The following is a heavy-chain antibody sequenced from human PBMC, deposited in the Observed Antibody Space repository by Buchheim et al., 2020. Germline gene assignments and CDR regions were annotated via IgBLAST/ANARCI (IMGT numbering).Heavy chain of an antibody. V-gene: IGHV3-30*03. D-gene: IGHD4-17*01. CDR2: ISYDGSNK. Sequence: QVQLVESGGGVVQPGRSLRLSCAASGFTFSSYGMHWVRQAPGKGLEWVAVISYDGSNKYYTDSVKGRFTISRDNSKNTLYLQMSSLRAEDTAVYYCASPAGYAYGDSSLDYWGQGTL. CDR3: ASPAGYAYGDSSLDY. CDR1: GFTFSSYG. J-gene: IGHJ4*02.